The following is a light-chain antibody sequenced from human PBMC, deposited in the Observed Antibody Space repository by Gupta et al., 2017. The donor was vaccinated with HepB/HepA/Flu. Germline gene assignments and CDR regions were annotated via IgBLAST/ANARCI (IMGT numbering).Light chain of an antibody. J-gene: IGLJ3*02. CDR3: ALDMGSGIWV. V-gene: IGLV8-61*01. CDR1: SGSVSTTYY. Sequence: QPVVPQEPSFSVSPGGTVTLTCGLNSGSVSTTYYPSWYQQTPGQAPRTLIYSTKNRSAGVPDRFSGSILGNKAALTITGAKADVECDYYCALDMGSGIWVFGGGTKLTVL. CDR2: STK.